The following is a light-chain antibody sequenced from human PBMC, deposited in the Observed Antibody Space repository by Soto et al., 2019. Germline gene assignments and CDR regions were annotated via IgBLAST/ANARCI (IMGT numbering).Light chain of an antibody. CDR3: QQRSNWPPKT. CDR2: DAS. J-gene: IGKJ4*02. Sequence: EIVLTQSPATLSLSPGERATLSCRASQSVSSYLAWYQQKPGQAPRLLIYDASNRATGIPARFSGSGSGTDFTLTISSLEPEDFAVYYWQQRSNWPPKTFGGGTQVEIK. V-gene: IGKV3-11*01. CDR1: QSVSSY.